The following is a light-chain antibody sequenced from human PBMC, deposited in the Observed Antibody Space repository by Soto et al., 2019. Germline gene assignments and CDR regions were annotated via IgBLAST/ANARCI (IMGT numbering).Light chain of an antibody. CDR1: QSISSY. Sequence: DIQMTQSPSSLSASVGDRVTITCRASQSISSYLNWYQQKPGKAPKLLIYAASSLQSGVPSRFSGSGSGTDFTLTISSLQPEDFATYFCHQYKTYSTFGQGTKVEIK. V-gene: IGKV1-39*01. CDR2: AAS. CDR3: HQYKTYST. J-gene: IGKJ1*01.